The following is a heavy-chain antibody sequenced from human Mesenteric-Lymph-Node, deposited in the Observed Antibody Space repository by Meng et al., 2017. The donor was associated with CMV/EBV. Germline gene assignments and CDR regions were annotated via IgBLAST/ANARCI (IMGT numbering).Heavy chain of an antibody. V-gene: IGHV4-61*01. CDR2: IYYSGST. Sequence: SETLSLTCTVSGGSISSSSYYWSWIRQPPGKGLEWIGYIYYSGSTNYNPSLKSRVTISVDTSKNQFSLKLSSVTAADTAVYYCARDDGSSWSNWFDPWGQGTLVTVSS. D-gene: IGHD6-13*01. J-gene: IGHJ5*02. CDR1: GGSISSSSYY. CDR3: ARDDGSSWSNWFDP.